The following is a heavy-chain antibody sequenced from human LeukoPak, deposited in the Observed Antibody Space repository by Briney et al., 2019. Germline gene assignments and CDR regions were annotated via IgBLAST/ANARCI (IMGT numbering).Heavy chain of an antibody. Sequence: GGSLRLSCAASGFSFSSYDMNWVRQAPGKGLEWVSSISRSSTYIYYADSLMGRFTVSRDNAKNSLYLQLNGLRAEDSAVYYCAISSHSTAIIHFDNWGQGTMVAVSS. V-gene: IGHV3-21*01. CDR3: AISSHSTAIIHFDN. CDR2: ISRSSTYI. D-gene: IGHD4-11*01. CDR1: GFSFSSYD. J-gene: IGHJ4*02.